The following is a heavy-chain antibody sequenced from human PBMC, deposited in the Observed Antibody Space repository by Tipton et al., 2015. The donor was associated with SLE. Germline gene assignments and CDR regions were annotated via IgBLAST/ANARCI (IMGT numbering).Heavy chain of an antibody. Sequence: TLSLTCTVSGGSISSGSYCWSWIRQPAGKGLEWIGYIYTSGSTNYNPSLKSRVTISVDTSKNQFSLKLSSVTAADTAVYYCAGARDTMIVVVITNWGQGTLVTVSS. CDR3: AGARDTMIVVVITN. D-gene: IGHD3-22*01. CDR2: IYTSGST. CDR1: GGSISSGSYC. J-gene: IGHJ4*02. V-gene: IGHV4-61*09.